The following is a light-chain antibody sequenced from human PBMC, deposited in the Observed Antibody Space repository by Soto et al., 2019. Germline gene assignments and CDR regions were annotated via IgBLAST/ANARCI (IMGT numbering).Light chain of an antibody. Sequence: QSVLTQPPSVSAAPGQKFTISCSGSSSNIGNNYVSWYQQLPGTAPKLLIYDNNKRPSGIPDRFSGSKSGTSATLGITGLQTGDEAHYYCGTWDSSLSAVVFGGGTKLTVL. V-gene: IGLV1-51*01. CDR3: GTWDSSLSAVV. J-gene: IGLJ2*01. CDR1: SSNIGNNY. CDR2: DNN.